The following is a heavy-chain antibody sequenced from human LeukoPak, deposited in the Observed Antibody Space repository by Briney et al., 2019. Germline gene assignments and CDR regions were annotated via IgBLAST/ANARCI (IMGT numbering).Heavy chain of an antibody. CDR3: ARQLPEALIWPDAFDI. J-gene: IGHJ3*02. Sequence: PGESLKISCKGSGYSFTTHWIGWVRPMPGIGLEWMGIIHPGDSDTRYSPSFQGQVTISADKSISTAYLQWSSLKASDTAMYYCARQLPEALIWPDAFDIWGQGTMVTVSS. V-gene: IGHV5-51*01. CDR1: GYSFTTHW. CDR2: IHPGDSDT. D-gene: IGHD3/OR15-3a*01.